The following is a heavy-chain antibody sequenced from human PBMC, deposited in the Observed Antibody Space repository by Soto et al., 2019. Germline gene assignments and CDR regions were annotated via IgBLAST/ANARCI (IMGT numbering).Heavy chain of an antibody. CDR3: ASDLGRGGSYYIYFYGMDV. CDR2: INPSGGSI. CDR1: GYTFTTYY. V-gene: IGHV1-46*01. D-gene: IGHD1-26*01. J-gene: IGHJ6*02. Sequence: SLKVSCKSSGYTFTTYYIHWVRQAPGQGLEWMGVINPSGGSINYAQKFQGRVTMTRDTSTSTVYMELSSLRSEDTAVYYCASDLGRGGSYYIYFYGMDVWGQ.